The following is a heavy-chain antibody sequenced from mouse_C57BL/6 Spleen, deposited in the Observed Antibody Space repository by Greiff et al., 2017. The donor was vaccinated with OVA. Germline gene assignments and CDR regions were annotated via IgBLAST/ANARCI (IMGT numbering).Heavy chain of an antibody. CDR1: GYSITSGYY. D-gene: IGHD2-4*01. CDR2: ISYDGSN. CDR3: AIDDYDALYYAMDY. Sequence: EVQLQQSGPGLVKPSQSLSLTCSVTGYSITSGYYWNWIRQFPGNKLEWMGYISYDGSNNYNPSLKNRISITRDTSKNQFFLKLNSVTTEDTATYYCAIDDYDALYYAMDYWGQGTSVTVSS. J-gene: IGHJ4*01. V-gene: IGHV3-6*01.